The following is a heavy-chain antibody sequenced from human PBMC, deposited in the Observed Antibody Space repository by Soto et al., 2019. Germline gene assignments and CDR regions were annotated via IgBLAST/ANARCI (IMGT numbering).Heavy chain of an antibody. CDR1: GYTFTSYG. CDR2: ISAYNGNT. V-gene: IGHV1-18*01. CDR3: ARRRAYCGGDCYFDY. J-gene: IGHJ4*02. D-gene: IGHD2-21*02. Sequence: QVQLVQSGAEVKKPGASVKVSCKASGYTFTSYGISWVRQAPGQGLEWMGWISAYNGNTNYAQKLQGRVTMTTDTSXXTAYMELRSLRSDDTAVYYCARRRAYCGGDCYFDYWGQGTLVTVSS.